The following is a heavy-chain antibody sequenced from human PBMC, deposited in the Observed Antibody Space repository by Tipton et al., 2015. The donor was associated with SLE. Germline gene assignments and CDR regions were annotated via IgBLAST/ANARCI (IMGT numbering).Heavy chain of an antibody. CDR3: ARELMVVRGLSRRDAFDI. CDR2: KYHSGGT. J-gene: IGHJ3*02. Sequence: LRLSCAASGFTFSSYGMSWVRQAPGKGLEWIGYKYHSGGTNSNPSLRSRVTISIDMSKNQFSLTLSSVTAADTAVYYCARELMVVRGLSRRDAFDIWGQGAMVTVSS. D-gene: IGHD3-10*01. V-gene: IGHV4-59*01. CDR1: GFTFSSYG.